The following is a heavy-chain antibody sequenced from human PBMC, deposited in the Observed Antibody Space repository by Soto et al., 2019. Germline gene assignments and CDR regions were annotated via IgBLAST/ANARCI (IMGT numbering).Heavy chain of an antibody. V-gene: IGHV3-9*01. CDR2: ITWNSDYT. CDR3: AKALYGSSSSPIDF. CDR1: GFTFDDYA. D-gene: IGHD6-13*01. J-gene: IGHJ4*02. Sequence: EVQLVESGGGLVQPGRSLRLSCAASGFTFDDYAMHWVRQAPGKGLEWVSYITWNSDYTGYADSVKGRFTISRDNANNSLYLQMNSLKPEDTAFYYCAKALYGSSSSPIDFWGQGTLVTVSS.